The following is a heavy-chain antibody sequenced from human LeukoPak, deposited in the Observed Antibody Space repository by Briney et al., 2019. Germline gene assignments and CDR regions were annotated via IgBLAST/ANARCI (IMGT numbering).Heavy chain of an antibody. V-gene: IGHV1-69*02. CDR3: AVLLDIVSSFDP. Sequence: ASVKVSCKASGGTFSSYTISWVRQAPGQGLEWMGRIIPILGIANYARKFQGRVTITADKSTSTAFMELNSLRSEDTAVYYCAVLLDIVSSFDPWGQGTLVTVSS. J-gene: IGHJ5*02. CDR2: IIPILGIA. D-gene: IGHD2-15*01. CDR1: GGTFSSYT.